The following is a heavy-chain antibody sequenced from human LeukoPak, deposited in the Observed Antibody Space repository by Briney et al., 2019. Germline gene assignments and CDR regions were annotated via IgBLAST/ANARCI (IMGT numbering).Heavy chain of an antibody. V-gene: IGHV3-33*08. J-gene: IGHJ4*02. CDR2: IWYGGSNK. CDR3: ARGYYDFWSGYYPVVGY. D-gene: IGHD3-3*01. CDR1: GFTFSSYG. Sequence: GRSLRLSCAASGFTFSSYGMHWVRQAPGKGLEWVAVIWYGGSNKYYADSVKGRFTISRDNAKNSLYLQMNSLRAEDTAVYYCARGYYDFWSGYYPVVGYWGQGTLVTVSS.